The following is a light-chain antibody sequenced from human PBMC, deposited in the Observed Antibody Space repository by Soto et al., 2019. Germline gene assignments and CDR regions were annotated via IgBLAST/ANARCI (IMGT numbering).Light chain of an antibody. CDR3: CSYAGSSTYV. Sequence: QSALTQPASVSGSPGQSITISCTGTSSDVGSYNLVSWYQQHPGKAPKVMIYEVSKRPSGVPNRFSGSKSGNTASLTISGLQAEDEADYYCCSYAGSSTYVFGTGTKHTVL. CDR1: SSDVGSYNL. CDR2: EVS. J-gene: IGLJ1*01. V-gene: IGLV2-23*02.